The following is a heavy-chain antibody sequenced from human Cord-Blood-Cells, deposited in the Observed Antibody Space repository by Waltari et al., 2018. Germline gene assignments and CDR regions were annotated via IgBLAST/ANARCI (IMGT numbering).Heavy chain of an antibody. CDR3: ARSRTYYDFWSGYGY. V-gene: IGHV1-2*02. J-gene: IGHJ4*02. Sequence: QVQLVQSGAEVKKPGASVKVSCKASGYTFTGYYMHWVRQAPGQGLEWMGWINPNSGGTNYAQKFQGRGTMTRDTSISTAYMELSRLRSDDTAVYYCARSRTYYDFWSGYGYWGQGTLVTVSS. CDR2: INPNSGGT. CDR1: GYTFTGYY. D-gene: IGHD3-3*01.